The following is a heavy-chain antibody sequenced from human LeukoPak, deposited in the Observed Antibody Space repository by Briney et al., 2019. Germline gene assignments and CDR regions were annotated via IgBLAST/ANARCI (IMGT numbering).Heavy chain of an antibody. J-gene: IGHJ4*02. D-gene: IGHD3-9*01. CDR3: ARVRAPFSTSYYHY. CDR1: GGSFGGYS. CDR2: ISHSGST. V-gene: IGHV4-34*01. Sequence: PSETLSLTCAIYGGSFGGYSWTWIRQPPGEGLEWIGEISHSGSTNYNPSLKSRVTMSADTSKSQFSLKLSSVTAADTAVYYCARVRAPFSTSYYHYWGQGTLVTVSS.